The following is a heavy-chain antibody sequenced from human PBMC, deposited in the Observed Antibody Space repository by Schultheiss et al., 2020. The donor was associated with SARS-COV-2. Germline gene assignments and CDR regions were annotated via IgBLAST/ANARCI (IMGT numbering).Heavy chain of an antibody. CDR1: GFTFSTYA. D-gene: IGHD7-27*01. J-gene: IGHJ4*02. CDR3: AREMGNDLYFDY. V-gene: IGHV3-30*01. CDR2: IWYDGSNK. Sequence: GGSLRLSCAASGFTFSTYAMHWVRQAPGKGLEWVAVIWYDGSNKYYADPVKGRFTISRDNSKNTLYLQMNSLRAEDTAAYYCAREMGNDLYFDYWGQGTLVTVSS.